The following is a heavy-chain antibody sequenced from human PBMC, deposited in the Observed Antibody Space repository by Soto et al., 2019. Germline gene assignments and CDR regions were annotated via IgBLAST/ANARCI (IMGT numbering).Heavy chain of an antibody. CDR1: GGSISSGGYY. CDR2: IYYSGST. J-gene: IGHJ3*02. D-gene: IGHD5-18*01. CDR3: ARFEDTAMVWGDAFDI. Sequence: SETLSLTCTVSGGSISSGGYYWSWIRQHPGKGLEWIGYIYYSGSTYYNPSLKSRVTISVDTSKNQFSLKLSSVTAADTAVYYCARFEDTAMVWGDAFDIWGQGTMVTVSS. V-gene: IGHV4-31*03.